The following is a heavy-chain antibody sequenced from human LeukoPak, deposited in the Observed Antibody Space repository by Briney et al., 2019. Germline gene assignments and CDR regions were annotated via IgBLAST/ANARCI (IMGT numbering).Heavy chain of an antibody. CDR2: IYYSGST. CDR3: ARGAGSSWYFYFDY. V-gene: IGHV4-59*01. J-gene: IGHJ4*02. CDR1: GGSISSYY. D-gene: IGHD6-13*01. Sequence: SETLSLTCTVSGGSISSYYWTWIRQPPGKGLEWIGYIYYSGSTNYNPSLKSRVTISVDTSKNQFSLKLSSVTAADTAVYYCARGAGSSWYFYFDYWGQGTLVTVSS.